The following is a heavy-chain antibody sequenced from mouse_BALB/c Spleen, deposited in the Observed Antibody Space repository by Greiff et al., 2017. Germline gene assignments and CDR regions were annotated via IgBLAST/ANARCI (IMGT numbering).Heavy chain of an antibody. V-gene: IGHV2-2*02. CDR2: IWSGGST. CDR3: AGRETYDGNYVGAMDD. Sequence: VQLQQSGPGLVQPSHSLSITCTASGFSLTSYGVHWVRQSPGKGLEWMGVIWSGGSTDYNAALISRLSISKDNSKSQVFFKMNSLQANDTAIYYCAGRETYDGNYVGAMDDWGEGTSVTVSA. J-gene: IGHJ4*01. D-gene: IGHD2-1*01. CDR1: GFSLTSYG.